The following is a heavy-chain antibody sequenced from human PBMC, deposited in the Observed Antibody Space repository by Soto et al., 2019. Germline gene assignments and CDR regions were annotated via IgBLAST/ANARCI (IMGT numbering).Heavy chain of an antibody. CDR1: GYTFTSYG. CDR3: ATSHIVVVPAAHDPLDY. Sequence: QVQLVQSGAEVKKPGASVKVSCKASGYTFTSYGISWVRQAPGQGLEWMGWISAYNGNTNYAQKLQGRGTMTTDTSTSKAYMELRSLRSDDTGVYYCATSHIVVVPAAHDPLDYWGQGTLVTVSS. V-gene: IGHV1-18*01. D-gene: IGHD2-2*01. CDR2: ISAYNGNT. J-gene: IGHJ4*02.